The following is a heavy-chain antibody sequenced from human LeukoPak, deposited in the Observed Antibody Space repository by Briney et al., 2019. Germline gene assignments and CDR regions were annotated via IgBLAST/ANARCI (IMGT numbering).Heavy chain of an antibody. V-gene: IGHV1-18*01. J-gene: IGHJ4*02. CDR3: ARGGYAGNFFDY. D-gene: IGHD4-23*01. Sequence: ASVKVSCKASGYTFTNYHITWMRQAPRQGLEWMGWISAYSGNTNYAQKLQDRVTMTTDKSTNTAYMELRSLRSDDTAVYYCARGGYAGNFFDYWGQGTLVTVSS. CDR1: GYTFTNYH. CDR2: ISAYSGNT.